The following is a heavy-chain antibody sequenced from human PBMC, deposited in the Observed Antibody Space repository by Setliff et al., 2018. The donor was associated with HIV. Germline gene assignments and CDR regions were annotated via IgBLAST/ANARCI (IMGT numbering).Heavy chain of an antibody. CDR3: ARGGRFSAPGRDIWYYYYYMDV. CDR2: INPSGGST. Sequence: ASVKVSCKASGYTFTSYYMHWVRQAPGQGLEWMGIINPSGGSTSYAQKFQGRVTMTRDTSTNTVYMELNSLRSEDTAVYYCARGGRFSAPGRDIWYYYYYMDVWGKGTTVTVSS. CDR1: GYTFTSYY. J-gene: IGHJ6*03. D-gene: IGHD3-9*01. V-gene: IGHV1-46*01.